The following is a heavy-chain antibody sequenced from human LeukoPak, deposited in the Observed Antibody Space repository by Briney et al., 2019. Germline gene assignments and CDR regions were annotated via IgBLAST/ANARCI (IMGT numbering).Heavy chain of an antibody. CDR1: GDTFTIYG. CDR3: ARVWGSMLTEALYNYYGMDV. CDR2: ISGYNGNT. V-gene: IGHV1-18*01. Sequence: ASVRVSCKASGDTFTIYGINWGRQAPGQGLEWMGWISGYNGNTNYTQKLQGRVTMTSDTSRPTSHMDLRRLRPGDTPVHYCARVWGSMLTEALYNYYGMDVWGQGTTVTVSS. D-gene: IGHD3-16*01. J-gene: IGHJ6*02.